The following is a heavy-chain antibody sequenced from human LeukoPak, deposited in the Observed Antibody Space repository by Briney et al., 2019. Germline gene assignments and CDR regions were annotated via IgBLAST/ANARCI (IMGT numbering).Heavy chain of an antibody. J-gene: IGHJ3*02. V-gene: IGHV3-23*01. CDR2: IAVTT. CDR1: GLPFRNYA. CDR3: AESWRSFSSSGYYAFDI. Sequence: PGGSLRLSCAASGLPFRNYAMNWVRQAPGRGLEWVSSIAVTTNYADSVQGRFTISRDNSKSTLYLQMNSLRVEDTAVYYCAESWRSFSSSGYYAFDIWGQGTMVTVSS. D-gene: IGHD3-22*01.